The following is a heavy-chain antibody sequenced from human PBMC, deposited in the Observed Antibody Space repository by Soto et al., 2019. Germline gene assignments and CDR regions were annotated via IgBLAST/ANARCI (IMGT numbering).Heavy chain of an antibody. V-gene: IGHV3-23*01. J-gene: IGHJ4*02. CDR2: ISGNGGDYT. CDR1: GFTFSTYA. Sequence: EVQLLESGGGLVQPGGSLRLSCAASGFTFSTYAMSWVRQAPRKGLGWVSAISGNGGDYTYYADSVKGRFTISRDNSKNTLSLQMNSLRAEDTAVYYCVPLCRYCSTTAPRWGQGTLVTVSS. CDR3: VPLCRYCSTTAPR. D-gene: IGHD2-2*01.